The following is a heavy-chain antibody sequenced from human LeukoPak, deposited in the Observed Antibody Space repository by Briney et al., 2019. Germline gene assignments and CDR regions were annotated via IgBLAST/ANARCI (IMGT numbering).Heavy chain of an antibody. CDR3: TRVHGDSSDY. CDR2: INHSGST. J-gene: IGHJ4*02. CDR1: GGSFSGYY. V-gene: IGHV4-34*01. Sequence: SETLSLTCAVYGGSFSGYYWGWIRQPPGKGLEWIGEINHSGSTNYNPSLKSRVTISVDKSKNQFSLKLTSVTAADTAVYFCTRVHGDSSDYWGQGTLVTVSS. D-gene: IGHD4-17*01.